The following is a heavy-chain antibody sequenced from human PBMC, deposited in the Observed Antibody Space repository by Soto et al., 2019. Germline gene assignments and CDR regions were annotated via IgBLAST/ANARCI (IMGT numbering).Heavy chain of an antibody. CDR1: GYTFTSYA. V-gene: IGHV1-3*01. J-gene: IGHJ4*02. Sequence: VASVKVSCKASGYTFTSYAMHWVRQAPGQRLEWMGWINAGNGNTKYSQKFQGRVTITRDTSASTAYMELSSLRSEDTAVYYCITGTKMYYFDYWGQGTLVTVSS. CDR2: INAGNGNT. D-gene: IGHD1-20*01. CDR3: ITGTKMYYFDY.